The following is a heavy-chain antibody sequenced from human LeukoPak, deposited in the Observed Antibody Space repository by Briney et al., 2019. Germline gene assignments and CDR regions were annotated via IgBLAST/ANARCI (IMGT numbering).Heavy chain of an antibody. CDR3: ARAAHDYGDFDY. Sequence: SETLSLTCTVSGGSISSYYWSWIRQPPGKGLEWIGYIYYSGSTNYNPSLKSRVTISVDTSKNQFSLKLSSVTAADTAVYYCARAAHDYGDFDYWGQGTLVTVSS. CDR2: IYYSGST. CDR1: GGSISSYY. D-gene: IGHD4-17*01. V-gene: IGHV4-59*01. J-gene: IGHJ4*02.